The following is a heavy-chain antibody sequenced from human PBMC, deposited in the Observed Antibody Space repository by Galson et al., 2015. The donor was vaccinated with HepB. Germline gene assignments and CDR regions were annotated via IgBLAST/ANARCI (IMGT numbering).Heavy chain of an antibody. CDR2: ISGSGGST. V-gene: IGHV3-23*01. CDR1: GFTFSSYA. D-gene: IGHD2-2*01. J-gene: IGHJ6*02. CDR3: AKVGYCSSTSCYYYYGMDV. Sequence: SLRLSCAASGFTFSSYAMSGVRQAPGKGLEWVSAISGSGGSTYYADSVKGRFTISRDNSKNTLYLQMNSLRAEDTAVYYCAKVGYCSSTSCYYYYGMDVWGQGTTVTVSS.